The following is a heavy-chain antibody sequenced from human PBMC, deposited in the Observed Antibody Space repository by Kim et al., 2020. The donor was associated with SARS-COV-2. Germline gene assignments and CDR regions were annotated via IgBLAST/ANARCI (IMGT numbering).Heavy chain of an antibody. CDR3: AGIRGSGTYSTY. J-gene: IGHJ4*02. D-gene: IGHD1-26*01. Sequence: NYADSVKGRFTISRDNAKNTLYLQMNSLRVEDTAVYYGAGIRGSGTYSTYWGQGTLVTVSS. V-gene: IGHV3-74*01.